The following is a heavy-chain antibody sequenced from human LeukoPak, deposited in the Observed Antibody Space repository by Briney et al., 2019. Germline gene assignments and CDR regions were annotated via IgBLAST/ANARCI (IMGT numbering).Heavy chain of an antibody. D-gene: IGHD5-18*01. J-gene: IGHJ6*02. CDR2: MNPNSGNT. V-gene: IGHV1-8*01. CDR1: GYTFTSSD. Sequence: ASVKVSCKASGYTFTSSDINWVRQATGQGLEWMGWMNPNSGNTGYAQKFQGRVTMTRNTSISTAYMELSSLRSEDTAVYYCARELQLWSPYYYYGMDVWGQGTTVTVSS. CDR3: ARELQLWSPYYYYGMDV.